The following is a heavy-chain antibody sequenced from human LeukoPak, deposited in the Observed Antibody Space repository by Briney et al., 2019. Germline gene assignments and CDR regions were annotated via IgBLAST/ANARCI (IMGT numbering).Heavy chain of an antibody. CDR1: GYSISSSNW. CDR3: ARTRYDSSGYHDAFDI. Sequence: PPDTLSLTCAVSGYSISSSNWWGWIRQPPGKGLELIGYIYYSGSTYYNPSLKSRVTMSVDTSRNQFSLKLSSVTAVDTAVYYCARTRYDSSGYHDAFDIWGQGTMVTVSS. CDR2: IYYSGST. D-gene: IGHD3-22*01. V-gene: IGHV4-28*01. J-gene: IGHJ3*02.